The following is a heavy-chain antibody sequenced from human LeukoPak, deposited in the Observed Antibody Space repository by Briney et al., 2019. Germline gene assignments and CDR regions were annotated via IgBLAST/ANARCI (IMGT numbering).Heavy chain of an antibody. Sequence: SETLSLTCTVSGDSIGSSHHYWAWIRQSPGKGPEWIGSIYNSGNTFQNPSLKSRVTISVDTSKNEFSLRVHSVTAADTAVYYCAREAPEGYRSGYVSWGQGKLVTVSS. V-gene: IGHV4-39*07. CDR1: GDSIGSSHHY. CDR2: IYNSGNT. CDR3: AREAPEGYRSGYVS. D-gene: IGHD6-19*01. J-gene: IGHJ5*02.